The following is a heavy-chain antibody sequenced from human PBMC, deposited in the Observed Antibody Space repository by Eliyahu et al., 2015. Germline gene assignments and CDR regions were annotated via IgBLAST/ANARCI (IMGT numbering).Heavy chain of an antibody. D-gene: IGHD5-12*01. CDR1: GGSFSGYY. CDR2: ISHSGGT. CDR3: AREGALVATPDY. Sequence: QVQLQQWGAGQLKPSETLSLTCAVYGGSFSGYYWSWIRQPPGKGLEWIGEISHSGGTNYNPSLKSRVTISVDRSKNQFSLKLSSVTAADTAVYYCAREGALVATPDYWGQGTLVTVSS. V-gene: IGHV4-34*01. J-gene: IGHJ4*02.